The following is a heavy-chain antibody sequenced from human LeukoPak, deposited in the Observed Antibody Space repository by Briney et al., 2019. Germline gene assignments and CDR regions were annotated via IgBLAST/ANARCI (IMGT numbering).Heavy chain of an antibody. CDR1: GYTFTAYG. Sequence: ASVKVSCKPSGYTFTAYGISWVRQAPGQGLQWMGWISAYYNNTNYAQTLQDRLTMTTDTSTRTAYMELRSLRSDDTVMYYCARSHYSGCYETSFDPWGQGTLVTVSS. CDR2: ISAYYNNT. D-gene: IGHD3-22*01. J-gene: IGHJ5*02. V-gene: IGHV1-18*01. CDR3: ARSHYSGCYETSFDP.